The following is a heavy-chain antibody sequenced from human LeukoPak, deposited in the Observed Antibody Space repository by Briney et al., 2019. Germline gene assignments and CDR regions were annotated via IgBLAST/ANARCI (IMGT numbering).Heavy chain of an antibody. CDR3: ARSRGGPEDY. Sequence: GGSLRLSCAASGFTFSSYAMHWVRQAPGKGLEWVAVISYDGSNKYYADSVKGRSTISRDNSKNTLYLQMNSLRAEDTAVYYCARSRGGPEDYWGQGTLVTVSS. J-gene: IGHJ4*02. V-gene: IGHV3-30-3*01. CDR1: GFTFSSYA. D-gene: IGHD3-16*01. CDR2: ISYDGSNK.